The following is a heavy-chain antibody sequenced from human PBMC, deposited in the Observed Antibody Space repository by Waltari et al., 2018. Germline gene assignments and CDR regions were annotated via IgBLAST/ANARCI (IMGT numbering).Heavy chain of an antibody. D-gene: IGHD5-18*01. J-gene: IGHJ4*02. CDR3: ARDWEQLCGDY. Sequence: QVQLVESGGGVVRPGRSLRLSCAASGFTFSSSGMHWVRQAPGKGLEWVAVIWYDGSNKYYADSVKGRFTISRDNSKNTLYLQMNSLRAEDTAVYYCARDWEQLCGDYWGQGTLVTVSS. CDR1: GFTFSSSG. V-gene: IGHV3-33*01. CDR2: IWYDGSNK.